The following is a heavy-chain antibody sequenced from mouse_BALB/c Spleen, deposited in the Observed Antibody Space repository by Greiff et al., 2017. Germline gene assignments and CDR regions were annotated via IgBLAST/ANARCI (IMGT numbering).Heavy chain of an antibody. CDR3: ASHYDGSSYGAMDY. Sequence: EVKLVESGPGLVKPSQSLSLTCSVTGYSITSGYYWNWIRQFPGNKLEWMGYISYDGSNNYNPSLKNRISITRDTSKNQFFLKLNSVTTEDTATYYCASHYDGSSYGAMDYWGQGTSVTVSS. V-gene: IGHV3-6*02. CDR2: ISYDGSN. J-gene: IGHJ4*01. CDR1: GYSITSGYY. D-gene: IGHD2-3*01.